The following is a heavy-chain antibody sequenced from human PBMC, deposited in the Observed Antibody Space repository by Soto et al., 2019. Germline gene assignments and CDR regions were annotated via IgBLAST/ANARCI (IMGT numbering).Heavy chain of an antibody. CDR3: ATSRISIAVAGETEYYFDY. Sequence: QVQLVQSGAELKKPGASVKVSCKASGYIFTGYYMHWVRQAPGQGLEWMGWINPNSGDTNYTQKFQGWVTMTRDTSISTAYMELSRLRSDDTAVYYCATSRISIAVAGETEYYFDYWGQGTLVTVSS. V-gene: IGHV1-2*04. CDR1: GYIFTGYY. D-gene: IGHD6-19*01. CDR2: INPNSGDT. J-gene: IGHJ4*02.